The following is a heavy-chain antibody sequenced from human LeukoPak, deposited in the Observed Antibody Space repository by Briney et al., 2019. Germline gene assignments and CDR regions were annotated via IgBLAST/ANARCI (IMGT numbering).Heavy chain of an antibody. CDR3: ASSIAAAGTGFDY. Sequence: ASVKVSCKASGYTFTSYYMHWVRQAPGQGLEWMGIINPSGGSTSYAQKFQGRVTMTRDTSTGTVYMELSSLRSEDTAVYYCASSIAAAGTGFDYRGQGTLVTVSS. J-gene: IGHJ4*02. V-gene: IGHV1-46*03. CDR2: INPSGGST. CDR1: GYTFTSYY. D-gene: IGHD6-13*01.